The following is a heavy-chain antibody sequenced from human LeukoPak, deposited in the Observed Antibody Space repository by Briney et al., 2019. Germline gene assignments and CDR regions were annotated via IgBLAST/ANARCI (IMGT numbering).Heavy chain of an antibody. CDR2: ITDSGGNT. Sequence: GGSLRLSCAASAFTFSSSAMIWVRQAPAKGLEWVASITDSGGNTYYADSVKGRFTISRDNSKNTLYLHMNSLRTEDTGVCTCAIGRACNWNYEFSYWGQGTLVTGSS. V-gene: IGHV3-23*01. J-gene: IGHJ4*02. D-gene: IGHD1-7*01. CDR1: AFTFSSSA. CDR3: AIGRACNWNYEFSY.